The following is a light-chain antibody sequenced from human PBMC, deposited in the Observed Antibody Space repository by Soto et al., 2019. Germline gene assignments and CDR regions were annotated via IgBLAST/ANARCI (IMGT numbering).Light chain of an antibody. J-gene: IGLJ1*01. V-gene: IGLV2-14*01. CDR3: SSYTSSSTLEV. CDR1: SSDVGGYNY. Sequence: QSVLTRPASVSGSPGQSITISCTGTSSDVGGYNYVSWYQQHPGKAPKLMIYDVSNRPSGVSNRFSGSKSGNTASLTISGLQAEDEADYYCSSYTSSSTLEVFGTGNKVTVL. CDR2: DVS.